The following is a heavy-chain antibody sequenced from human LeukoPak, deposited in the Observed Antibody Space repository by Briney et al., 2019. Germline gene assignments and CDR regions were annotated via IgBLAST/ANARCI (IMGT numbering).Heavy chain of an antibody. Sequence: SSETLSLTCAVSGGSFSGYYWSWLRQPPGKGLKWIREINHSGSTNYNPSLKSRVTISVDTSKNQFSLKVTSVTAADTAVYYCARGRLITMVRGVIPFDYWGQGALVTVSS. CDR3: ARGRLITMVRGVIPFDY. CDR1: GGSFSGYY. V-gene: IGHV4-34*01. CDR2: INHSGST. J-gene: IGHJ4*02. D-gene: IGHD3-10*01.